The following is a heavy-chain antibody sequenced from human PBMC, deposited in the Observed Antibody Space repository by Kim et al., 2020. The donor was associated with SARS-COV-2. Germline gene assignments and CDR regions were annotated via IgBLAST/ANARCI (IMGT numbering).Heavy chain of an antibody. V-gene: IGHV1-69*10. D-gene: IGHD1-1*01. J-gene: IGHJ1*01. CDR3: ATVSNNDASFQH. CDR1: GGTFNKYV. Sequence: SVKVSCKASGGTFNKYVTSWVRHAPGQGLEWMGGIIPILDKANYAEKFPVRVTITADESTSTAYMELSSLRHKDSAVYYAATVSNNDASFQHWAQCPLV. CDR2: IIPILDKA.